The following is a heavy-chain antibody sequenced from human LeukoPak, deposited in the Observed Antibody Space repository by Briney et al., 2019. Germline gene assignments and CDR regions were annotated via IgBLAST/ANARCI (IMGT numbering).Heavy chain of an antibody. CDR3: VRGSSGDYEY. V-gene: IGHV3-21*01. J-gene: IGHJ4*02. Sequence: GGSLRLSCAASGFTFSTYSMNWVRQAPGEGLEWVSSISGPSSHIFYADSVKGRFTTSRDNAKNSLYLQMNSLRVDDTAVYYCVRGSSGDYEYWGQGVLVTVSS. D-gene: IGHD4-17*01. CDR1: GFTFSTYS. CDR2: ISGPSSHI.